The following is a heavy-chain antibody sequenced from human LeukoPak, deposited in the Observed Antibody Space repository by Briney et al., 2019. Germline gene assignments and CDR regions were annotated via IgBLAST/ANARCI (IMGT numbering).Heavy chain of an antibody. Sequence: GGSLRLSCAASGFTFSSYSMNWVRQAPGKGLEWVSSLSSSSSYIYYADSVKGRFTISRDNARNSLYLQMNSLRADDAAVYYCAREPTSMGSDYWGQGTLVIVSS. CDR1: GFTFSSYS. CDR3: AREPTSMGSDY. D-gene: IGHD5-18*01. J-gene: IGHJ4*02. V-gene: IGHV3-21*01. CDR2: LSSSSSYI.